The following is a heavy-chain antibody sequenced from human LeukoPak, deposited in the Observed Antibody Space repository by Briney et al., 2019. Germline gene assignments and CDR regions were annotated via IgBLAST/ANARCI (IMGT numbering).Heavy chain of an antibody. D-gene: IGHD3-16*01. CDR2: INSDGSST. CDR3: VRDNFGVDY. CDR1: GFTFSRYW. Sequence: GGSLRLSCAASGFTFSRYWMQWVRQAPGKGLVWVSHINSDGSSTTYADSVKGRFTTSRGNAKNTLYLQMNGLRDEDTAVYYCVRDNFGVDYWGQGTLVTVSS. J-gene: IGHJ4*02. V-gene: IGHV3-74*03.